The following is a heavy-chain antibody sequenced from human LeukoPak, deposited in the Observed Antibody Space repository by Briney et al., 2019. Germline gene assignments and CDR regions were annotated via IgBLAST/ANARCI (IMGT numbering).Heavy chain of an antibody. Sequence: GGSLRLSCAASGFTFSSYAMHWVRQAPGKGPVWVSRIKSDGSSPSYADSVKGRFTISRDNAKNTVYLQMNSLRAEDTAVYYCAKDGHYSNFYFDYWGQGTLVTVSS. CDR1: GFTFSSYA. V-gene: IGHV3-74*01. J-gene: IGHJ4*02. CDR3: AKDGHYSNFYFDY. D-gene: IGHD4-11*01. CDR2: IKSDGSSP.